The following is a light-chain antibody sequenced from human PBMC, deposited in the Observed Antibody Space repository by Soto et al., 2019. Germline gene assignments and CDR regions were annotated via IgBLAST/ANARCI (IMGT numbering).Light chain of an antibody. CDR3: QLYGSSPL. J-gene: IGKJ4*01. Sequence: EIVLTQSPGTVSLSPGERATLSCRASQSVSASNLAWYQQKPGQAPSLLIYGASSRATGIPDRFSGSGSGTDFTLTITRLEPEDFAVYYCQLYGSSPLFVGGTKVDIK. CDR2: GAS. CDR1: QSVSASN. V-gene: IGKV3-20*01.